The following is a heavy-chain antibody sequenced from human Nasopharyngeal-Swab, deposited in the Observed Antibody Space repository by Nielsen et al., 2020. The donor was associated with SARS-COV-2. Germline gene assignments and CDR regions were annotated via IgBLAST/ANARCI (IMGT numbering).Heavy chain of an antibody. J-gene: IGHJ6*02. Sequence: GASLKISCAASGFTFSSYWMCWVRQAPGKGLEWVANIKQDGSEKYYVDSVKGRFIISRDNAKNSLYLQMNSLRAEDTAVYYCARSRRYYYGSGAVSDYYYGMDVWGQGTTVTVSS. D-gene: IGHD3-10*01. CDR3: ARSRRYYYGSGAVSDYYYGMDV. CDR1: GFTFSSYW. CDR2: IKQDGSEK. V-gene: IGHV3-7*01.